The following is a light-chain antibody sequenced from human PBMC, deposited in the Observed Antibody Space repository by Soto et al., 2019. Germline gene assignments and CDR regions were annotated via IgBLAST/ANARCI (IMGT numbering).Light chain of an antibody. CDR1: ESISTY. Sequence: DIQMTQSPSSLSASLGDRVTITCRASESISTYLNWYQQEPGKAPKLLIYGASELRSGVPTRFSGSRSLTDFTLTISSLQPEDAAFYYCQQTYNTLCKFGQGTEVEIK. CDR2: GAS. V-gene: IGKV1-39*01. J-gene: IGKJ1*01. CDR3: QQTYNTLCK.